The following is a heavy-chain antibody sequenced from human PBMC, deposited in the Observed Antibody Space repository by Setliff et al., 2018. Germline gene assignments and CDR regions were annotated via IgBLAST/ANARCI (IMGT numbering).Heavy chain of an antibody. D-gene: IGHD2-2*01. CDR1: GYSLNTYG. CDR3: TRAAREVVVPPSQKRNDY. J-gene: IGHJ4*02. V-gene: IGHV1-18*01. CDR2: ISGYNGSI. Sequence: ASVKVSCKASGYSLNTYGISWVRQAPGQGLEWMGWISGYNGSIIYAQKFQGRVAMTTDTSTNTAYMELRSLRSDDTAMYYCTRAAREVVVPPSQKRNDYWGQGTLVTVSS.